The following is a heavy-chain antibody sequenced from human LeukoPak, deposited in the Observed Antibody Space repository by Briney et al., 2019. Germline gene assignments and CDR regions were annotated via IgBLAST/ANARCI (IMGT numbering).Heavy chain of an antibody. CDR3: ARPHDGGSYSNDAFDI. CDR2: INPDSGGT. J-gene: IGHJ3*02. D-gene: IGHD1-26*01. Sequence: AASVKVSCKASGYTFTDYYMHWVRQAPGQGLEWMGWINPDSGGTRYSQKFQGRVTMTRDTSINTVYMELSRLRSDDTAVYYCARPHDGGSYSNDAFDIWGQGTMVTVSS. V-gene: IGHV1-2*02. CDR1: GYTFTDYY.